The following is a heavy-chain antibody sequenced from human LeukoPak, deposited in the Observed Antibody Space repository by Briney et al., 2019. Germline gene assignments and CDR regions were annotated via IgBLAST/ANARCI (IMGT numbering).Heavy chain of an antibody. D-gene: IGHD3-10*01. V-gene: IGHV4-61*02. J-gene: IGHJ5*02. CDR3: ARDVLLWFGELLSIWFDP. CDR1: GDSMSSSRYS. Sequence: PSETLSLTCDVSGDSMSSSRYSWSWIRQPAGKGLEWIGRIYTSGSTNYNPSLKSRVTMSVDTSKNQFSLKLSSVTAADTAVYYCARDVLLWFGELLSIWFDPWGQGTLVTVSS. CDR2: IYTSGST.